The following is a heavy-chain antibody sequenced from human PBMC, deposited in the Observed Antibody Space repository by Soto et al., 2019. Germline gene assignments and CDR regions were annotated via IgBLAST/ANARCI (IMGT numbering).Heavy chain of an antibody. Sequence: SETLSLTCAVYGGSFSGYYWSWIRPPPGKGLEWIGEINHSGSTNYNPSLKSRVTISVDTSKNQFSLKLSSVTAADTAVYYCATYLRDYYDSSGYSKVPDYWGQGTLVTVSS. J-gene: IGHJ4*02. CDR3: ATYLRDYYDSSGYSKVPDY. CDR1: GGSFSGYY. D-gene: IGHD3-22*01. CDR2: INHSGST. V-gene: IGHV4-34*01.